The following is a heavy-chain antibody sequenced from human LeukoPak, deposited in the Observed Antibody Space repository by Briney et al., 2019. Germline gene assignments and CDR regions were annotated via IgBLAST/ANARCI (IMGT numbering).Heavy chain of an antibody. V-gene: IGHV4-39*01. CDR3: ARSHIVAVTGFAFDI. J-gene: IGHJ3*02. D-gene: IGHD2-21*02. Sequence: SGTLSLTCTVSGGSISSSSYYWGWIRQSPGKGLEWIGSIYYSGNTYYNPSLNSRVTITVDTSKNQFSLQLSFVTAADTTVYYCARSHIVAVTGFAFDIWGQGTLVTVSS. CDR1: GGSISSSSYY. CDR2: IYYSGNT.